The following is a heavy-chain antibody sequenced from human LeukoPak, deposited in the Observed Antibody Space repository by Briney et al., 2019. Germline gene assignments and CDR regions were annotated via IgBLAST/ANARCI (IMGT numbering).Heavy chain of an antibody. J-gene: IGHJ4*02. Sequence: SGPALVKPTQTLTLTCTFSGFALSTRGMCVIWIRQPPGKAVEWLARIDWYDDKYYSTSLKTRLTISKDTSKNPVVLTMTTMDPVDTATYYCARILPEYSSSSWSSLDFDYWGQGTLVTVSS. D-gene: IGHD6-6*01. CDR3: ARILPEYSSSSWSSLDFDY. CDR2: IDWYDDK. CDR1: GFALSTRGMC. V-gene: IGHV2-70*11.